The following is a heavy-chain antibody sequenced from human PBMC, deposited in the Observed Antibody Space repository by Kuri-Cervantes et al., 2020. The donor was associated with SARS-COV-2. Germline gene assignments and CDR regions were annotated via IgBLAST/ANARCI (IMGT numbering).Heavy chain of an antibody. CDR1: GGSISSYY. Sequence: SETLSLTCTVSGGSISSYYWSWIRQPPGKGLEWIGYIYYSGSTNYNPSLKSRVTISVDTSKNQFSLKLSSVTAADTAVYYCARVPLYDSSGYYCDRGQIDYWGQGTLVTVSS. V-gene: IGHV4-59*12. D-gene: IGHD3-22*01. CDR3: ARVPLYDSSGYYCDRGQIDY. CDR2: IYYSGST. J-gene: IGHJ4*02.